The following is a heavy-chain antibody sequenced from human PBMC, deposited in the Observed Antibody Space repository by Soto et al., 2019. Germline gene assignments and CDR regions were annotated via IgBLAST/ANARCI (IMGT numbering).Heavy chain of an antibody. J-gene: IGHJ6*02. D-gene: IGHD6-13*01. CDR1: GYTFTSSY. CDR2: INPSAGST. CDR3: ARDRGRAAAGEFHYYGMDV. V-gene: IGHV1-46*01. Sequence: QVQLVQSGAEVKKPGASVKVSCKASGYTFTSSYMHWVRQAPGQGLEWLEVINPSAGSTDYAKKAQGRVTVTRDASTSTVYMELSCLRTEDSAVYYCARDRGRAAAGEFHYYGMDVWGQGTTVTVSS.